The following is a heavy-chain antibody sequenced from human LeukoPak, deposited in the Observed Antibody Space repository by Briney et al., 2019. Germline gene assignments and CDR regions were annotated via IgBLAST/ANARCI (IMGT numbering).Heavy chain of an antibody. CDR3: ARPFDEQWLGDFDY. CDR2: IYPGDSDT. D-gene: IGHD6-19*01. Sequence: GEYPEISCKGSGYSFTSYWIGWVRQMPGKGLEWMGIIYPGDSDTRYSPSFQGQVTISADKSISTAYLQWSSLKASDTAMYYCARPFDEQWLGDFDYWGQGTLASVSS. CDR1: GYSFTSYW. J-gene: IGHJ4*02. V-gene: IGHV5-51*01.